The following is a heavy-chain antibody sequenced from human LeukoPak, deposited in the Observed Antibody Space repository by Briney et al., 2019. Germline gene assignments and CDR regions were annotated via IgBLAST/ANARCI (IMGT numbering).Heavy chain of an antibody. Sequence: GESLKISCKGSGYSFTSYWIGWVRQMPGKGLEWMGIIYPGDSDTRYSPSFQGQVTISADKSISTAYLQWSSLKASDTAMYYCAGYYDSSGYYPMGAFDIWGQGTMVTVSS. J-gene: IGHJ3*02. V-gene: IGHV5-51*01. CDR3: AGYYDSSGYYPMGAFDI. CDR1: GYSFTSYW. CDR2: IYPGDSDT. D-gene: IGHD3-22*01.